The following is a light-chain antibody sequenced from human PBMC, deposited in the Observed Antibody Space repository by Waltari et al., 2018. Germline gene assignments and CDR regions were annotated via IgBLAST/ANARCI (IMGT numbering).Light chain of an antibody. CDR3: ATWDDRLTGVV. CDR1: NSNIGSNP. Sequence: QSVLTQPPSASGTPGQRVTISCSGSNSNIGSNPVNWYQQVPGTAPTLLIYSNDRRPSGVPGRFSGSKSGTSASLAISGLQSEDEADYYCATWDDRLTGVVFGGGTKVTVL. CDR2: SND. V-gene: IGLV1-44*01. J-gene: IGLJ2*01.